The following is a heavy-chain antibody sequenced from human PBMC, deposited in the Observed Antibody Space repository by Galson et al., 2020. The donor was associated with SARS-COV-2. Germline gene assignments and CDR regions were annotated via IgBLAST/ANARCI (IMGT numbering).Heavy chain of an antibody. V-gene: IGHV3-30*18. CDR3: AKPPSPEVRPAHFDF. J-gene: IGHJ4*02. CDR1: GFTFRTYG. D-gene: IGHD1-1*01. CDR2: ISYDGSNE. Sequence: GGSLRLSCAASGFTFRTYGMHWVRQAPGKGPEWVAVISYDGSNEYYADSVKGRFTISRDNSNNTLYLQMNSLRPEDTAVYHCAKPPSPEVRPAHFDFWGQGTLVTVSS.